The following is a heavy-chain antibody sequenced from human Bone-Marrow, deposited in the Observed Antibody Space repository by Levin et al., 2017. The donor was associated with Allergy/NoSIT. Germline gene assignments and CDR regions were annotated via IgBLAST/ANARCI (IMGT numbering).Heavy chain of an antibody. CDR1: GFTFSDNY. CDR3: ARDQPPGTIFGVAIGAFDI. D-gene: IGHD3-3*01. V-gene: IGHV3-11*06. J-gene: IGHJ3*02. Sequence: PGGSLRLSCAASGFTFSDNYMNWIRQAPGKGLEWVSYISSSGSYTSYADSVTGRFTISRDNAKNSVYLQMNSLGAEDTAVYYCARDQPPGTIFGVAIGAFDIWGRGTMVTVSS. CDR2: ISSSGSYT.